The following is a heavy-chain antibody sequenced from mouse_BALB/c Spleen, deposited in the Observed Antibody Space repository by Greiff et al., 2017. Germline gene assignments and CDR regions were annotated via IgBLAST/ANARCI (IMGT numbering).Heavy chain of an antibody. J-gene: IGHJ1*01. CDR2: IYPGDGDT. CDR1: GYTFTSYW. CDR3: ARGPYYYGSSYWYFDV. V-gene: IGHV1-87*01. Sequence: QVQLQQSGAELARPGASVKLSCKASGYTFTSYWMQWVKQRPGQGLEWIGAIYPGDGDTRYTQKFKGKATLTADKSSSTAYMQLSSLASEDSAVYYCARGPYYYGSSYWYFDVWGAGTTVTVSS. D-gene: IGHD1-1*01.